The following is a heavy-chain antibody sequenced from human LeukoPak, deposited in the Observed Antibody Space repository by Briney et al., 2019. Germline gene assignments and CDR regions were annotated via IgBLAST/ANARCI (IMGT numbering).Heavy chain of an antibody. D-gene: IGHD1-26*01. J-gene: IGHJ5*02. CDR3: ARAEAYSGTYAVT. CDR1: GFTFSNHA. Sequence: GGSLRLSCTASGFTFSNHAVTWVRQAPGKGLEWVSYISSSSGNILYADSVKGRFTISRDNAKSSLFLQMNSLRAEDTAVYYCARAEAYSGTYAVTWGQGTLVTVSS. V-gene: IGHV3-48*01. CDR2: ISSSSGNI.